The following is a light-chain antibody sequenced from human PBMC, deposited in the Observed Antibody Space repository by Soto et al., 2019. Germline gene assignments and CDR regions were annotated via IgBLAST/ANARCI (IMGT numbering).Light chain of an antibody. V-gene: IGKV1-17*01. CDR3: LQHNRYPPT. CDR1: QGIRHD. J-gene: IGKJ4*02. Sequence: DIQMTQSPSSLSASVGDRVTITCRASQGIRHDLAWYQQKPGKAPKRLIYAASSLQSGIPSRVSGSGSGTEFTLTITSLQPQDFATYYCLQHNRYPPTCGGGTKVEIK. CDR2: AAS.